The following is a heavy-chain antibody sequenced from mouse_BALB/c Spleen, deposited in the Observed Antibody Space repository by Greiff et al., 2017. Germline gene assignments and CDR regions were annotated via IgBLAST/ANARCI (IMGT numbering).Heavy chain of an antibody. D-gene: IGHD2-1*01. CDR2: ISSGGST. J-gene: IGHJ4*01. V-gene: IGHV5-6-5*01. CDR3: AREGGKGAMDY. CDR1: GFTFSSYA. Sequence: DVKLVESGGGLVKPGGSLKLSCAASGFTFSSYAMSWVRQTPEKRLEWVASISSGGSTYYPDSVKGRFTISRDNARNILYLQMSSLRSEDTAMYYCAREGGKGAMDYWGQGTSVTVSS.